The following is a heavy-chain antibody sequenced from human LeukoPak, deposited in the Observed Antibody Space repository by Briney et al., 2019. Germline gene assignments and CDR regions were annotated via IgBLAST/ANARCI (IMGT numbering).Heavy chain of an antibody. CDR1: GFIFSSSA. CDR2: ISDTGGIT. Sequence: GGSLRLSCAPSGFIFSSSAMSWVRQAPGKGLEWVSSISDTGGITYYVDSVKGRFTCSRDNSKNTLYLQMNSLRAEDRAVYYCARISYSGSSFDYWGQGTLVTVSS. D-gene: IGHD1-26*01. J-gene: IGHJ4*02. CDR3: ARISYSGSSFDY. V-gene: IGHV3-23*01.